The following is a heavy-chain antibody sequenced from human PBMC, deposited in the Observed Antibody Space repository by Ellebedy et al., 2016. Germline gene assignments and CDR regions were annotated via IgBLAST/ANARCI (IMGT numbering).Heavy chain of an antibody. Sequence: ASVKVSCXASGYTFTSYDINWVRQATGQGLEWMGWMNPNSGNTGYAQKFQGRVTMTRNTSISTAYMELSSLRSEDTAVYYCARGPPAVLRYFDWFGSGGMDVWGQGTTVTVSS. CDR3: ARGPPAVLRYFDWFGSGGMDV. CDR1: GYTFTSYD. CDR2: MNPNSGNT. J-gene: IGHJ6*02. D-gene: IGHD3-9*01. V-gene: IGHV1-8*01.